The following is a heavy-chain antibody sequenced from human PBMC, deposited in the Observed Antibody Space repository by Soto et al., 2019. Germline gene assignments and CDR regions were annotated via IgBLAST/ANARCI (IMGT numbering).Heavy chain of an antibody. Sequence: QLQLVESGGGVVHPGRSLRLSCAASGFTFSSYGMHWVRQAPGKGLEWVAIIWYDGSKKYYADSVKGRFTISRDNSKNTLFLQMHSLRADDTAVYYCAGPYFHGGKDWFFDYWGQGTLVTVSS. J-gene: IGHJ4*02. V-gene: IGHV3-33*03. CDR2: IWYDGSKK. CDR3: AGPYFHGGKDWFFDY. CDR1: GFTFSSYG. D-gene: IGHD3-9*01.